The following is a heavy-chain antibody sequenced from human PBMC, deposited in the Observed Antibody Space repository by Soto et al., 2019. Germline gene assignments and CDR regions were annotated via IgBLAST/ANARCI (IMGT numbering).Heavy chain of an antibody. CDR1: GFVFMNYA. D-gene: IGHD5-12*01. Sequence: GGSLRLSCAASGFVFMNYAMTWVRQAPGKGLEWVSGISRSGVDTNYADSVKGRFTISRDNSKNTLYLQMNSLRAEDTAVYYCAKDRYGGSDFDYWGQGTLVTVSP. CDR2: ISRSGVDT. CDR3: AKDRYGGSDFDY. J-gene: IGHJ4*02. V-gene: IGHV3-23*01.